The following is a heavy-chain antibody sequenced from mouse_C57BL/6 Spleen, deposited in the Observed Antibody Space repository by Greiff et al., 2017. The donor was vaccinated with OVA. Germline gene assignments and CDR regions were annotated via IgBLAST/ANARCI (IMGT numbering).Heavy chain of an antibody. CDR1: GFTFSDYG. D-gene: IGHD2-3*01. CDR3: ARGGGYDGYYYAMDY. CDR2: SSSGSSTI. V-gene: IGHV5-17*01. Sequence: EVKLQESGGGLVKPGGSLKLSCAASGFTFSDYGMHWVRQAPEKGLEWVAYSSSGSSTIYYADTVKGRFTISRDNAKNTLFLQMTSLRSEDTAMYYCARGGGYDGYYYAMDYWGQGTSVTVSS. J-gene: IGHJ4*01.